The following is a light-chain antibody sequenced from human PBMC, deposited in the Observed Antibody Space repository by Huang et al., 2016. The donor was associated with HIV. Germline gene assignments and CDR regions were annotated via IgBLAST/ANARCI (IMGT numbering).Light chain of an antibody. CDR1: QSISSW. CDR3: QQYNSYWT. Sequence: DIQMTQSPSTMSASVGDRVTITCRASQSISSWLAWDQHKPGKAPKLPIYKASSLESGVPSRFSGSGSVTEFTLTISSLQPDDFATYYFQQYNSYWTFGQGTKVEIK. CDR2: KAS. V-gene: IGKV1-5*03. J-gene: IGKJ1*01.